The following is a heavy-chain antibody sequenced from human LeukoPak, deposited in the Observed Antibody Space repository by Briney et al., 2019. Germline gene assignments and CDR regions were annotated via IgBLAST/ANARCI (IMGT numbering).Heavy chain of an antibody. CDR2: IDPSGGST. D-gene: IGHD6-19*01. CDR1: GYTFTSYY. J-gene: IGHJ4*02. CDR3: ARDQWLDYFDY. V-gene: IGHV1-46*01. Sequence: ASVKVSCKASGYTFTSYYMHWVRQAPGQGLEWMGIIDPSGGSTSYAQKFQGRVTMTRDTSTSTVYMELSSLRSEDTAVYYCARDQWLDYFDYWGQGTLVTVSS.